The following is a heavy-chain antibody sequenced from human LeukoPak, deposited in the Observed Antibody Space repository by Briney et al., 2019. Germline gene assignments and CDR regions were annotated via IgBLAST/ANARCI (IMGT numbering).Heavy chain of an antibody. J-gene: IGHJ4*02. CDR3: ARVRLTAMARFDY. Sequence: SVKVSCKASGYTFTGYYMHCVRQAPGQGLEWMGRIIPIFGTTNYAQKFQGRVTITTDESTSTAYMELSSLRSEDTAVYYCARVRLTAMARFDYWGQGTLVTVSS. CDR1: GYTFTGYY. D-gene: IGHD5-18*01. V-gene: IGHV1-69*05. CDR2: IIPIFGTT.